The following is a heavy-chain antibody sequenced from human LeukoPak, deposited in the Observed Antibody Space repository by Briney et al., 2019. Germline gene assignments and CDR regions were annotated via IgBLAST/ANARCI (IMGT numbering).Heavy chain of an antibody. J-gene: IGHJ4*02. V-gene: IGHV1-8*01. D-gene: IGHD3-22*01. CDR3: ARFPPPYYDSSGYYRGRRYYFDY. Sequence: ASVKVSCKASGYTFTSYDINWVRQASGQGLEWMGWMNPNSGNTGYAQKFQGRVTMTRNTSISTADMELSSLRFEDTAVYYCARFPPPYYDSSGYYRGRRYYFDYWGQGTLITVSS. CDR2: MNPNSGNT. CDR1: GYTFTSYD.